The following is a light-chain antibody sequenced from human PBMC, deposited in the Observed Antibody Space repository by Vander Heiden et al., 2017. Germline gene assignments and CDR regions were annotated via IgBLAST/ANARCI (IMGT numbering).Light chain of an antibody. J-gene: IGKJ5*01. CDR1: QSSSS. V-gene: IGKV3-11*01. CDR2: DAS. Sequence: EIVLTQSPATLSLSPGERATLSCRASQSSSSLAWYQQKPGQAPRLLIYDASNRATSIPARFSGSGSGTDFTLTISGLEPEDFAVYYCQQRSNWRVTFGQGTRLEIK. CDR3: QQRSNWRVT.